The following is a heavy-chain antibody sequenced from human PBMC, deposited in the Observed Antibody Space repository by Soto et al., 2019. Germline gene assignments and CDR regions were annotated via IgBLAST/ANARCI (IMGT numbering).Heavy chain of an antibody. CDR1: GGSISSSSYY. CDR2: IYYSGST. D-gene: IGHD6-13*01. V-gene: IGHV4-39*02. J-gene: IGHJ4*02. Sequence: SETLSLTCTVSGGSISSSSYYWGWIRQPPGKGLEWIGSIYYSGSTYYNPSLKSRVTISVDTSKNQFSLKLSSVTAADTAVYYCARDSSSWYDFDYWGQRTLVTVSS. CDR3: ARDSSSWYDFDY.